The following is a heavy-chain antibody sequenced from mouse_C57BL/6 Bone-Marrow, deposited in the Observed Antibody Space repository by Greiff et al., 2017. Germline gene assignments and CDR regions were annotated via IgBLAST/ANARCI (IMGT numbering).Heavy chain of an antibody. CDR1: GFTFSSYG. CDR3: ARRGFDYYGSSLYAMDY. J-gene: IGHJ4*01. V-gene: IGHV5-6*02. D-gene: IGHD1-1*01. Sequence: EVKLVESGGDLVKPGGSLKLSCAASGFTFSSYGMSWVRQTPDKRLEWVATISSGGSYTYYPDSVKGRFTISRDNAKNTLYLQMSSLKSEDTAMYYCARRGFDYYGSSLYAMDYWGQGTSVTVSS. CDR2: ISSGGSYT.